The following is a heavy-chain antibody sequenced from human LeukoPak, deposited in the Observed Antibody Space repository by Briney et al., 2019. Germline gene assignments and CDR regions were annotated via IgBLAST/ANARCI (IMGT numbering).Heavy chain of an antibody. J-gene: IGHJ4*02. CDR2: IGSSTTTL. CDR1: GFTFISYS. Sequence: GGSLRLSCVASGFTFISYSMNWVRQAPGKGLEWVSHIGSSTTTLYYADSVKGRFTISRDNAKNSLYLQMNSLRDEDTAVYYCARLQFGDYGAFDSWGQGSLVTVSS. CDR3: ARLQFGDYGAFDS. D-gene: IGHD4-17*01. V-gene: IGHV3-48*02.